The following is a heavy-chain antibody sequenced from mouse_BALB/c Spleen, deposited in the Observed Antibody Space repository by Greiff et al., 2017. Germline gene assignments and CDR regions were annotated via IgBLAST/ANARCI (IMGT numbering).Heavy chain of an antibody. CDR2: IWTGGGT. CDR3: VRADGYYRYFDV. D-gene: IGHD2-3*01. V-gene: IGHV2-9-2*01. CDR1: GFSLTSYD. J-gene: IGHJ1*01. Sequence: VQLVESGPGLVAPSQSLSITCTVSGFSLTSYDISWIRQPPGKGLEWLGVIWTGGGTNYNSAFMSRLSISKDNSKSQVFLKMNSLQTDDTAIYYCVRADGYYRYFDVWGAGTTVTVSS.